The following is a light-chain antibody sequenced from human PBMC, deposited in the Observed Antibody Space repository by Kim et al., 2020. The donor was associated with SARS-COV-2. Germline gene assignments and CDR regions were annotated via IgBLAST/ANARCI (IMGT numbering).Light chain of an antibody. J-gene: IGLJ3*02. Sequence: NFMLTQPHSVSGSPGNTVTISCTRSSGGIASGYVQWFQQRPGTSPITVIYGDYKRPSGVPPRFSGSIDVSSNSASLTISDLQTEDEADYYCHSYDSSHWVFGGGTQPTVL. V-gene: IGLV6-57*01. CDR3: HSYDSSHWV. CDR2: GDY. CDR1: SGGIASGY.